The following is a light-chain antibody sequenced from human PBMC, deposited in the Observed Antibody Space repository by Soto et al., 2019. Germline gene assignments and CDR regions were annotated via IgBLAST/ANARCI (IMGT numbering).Light chain of an antibody. V-gene: IGLV2-23*02. CDR1: SSDVGSYNL. J-gene: IGLJ2*01. CDR2: EVN. Sequence: QSALTQPASVSGSPGQSITIPCTGTSSDVGSYNLVSWYQQHPGKAPKLIIYEVNKRPSGVSNRFSGSKSANTASLTISGLQAEDEADYYCCSYVGSSTLVFGGGTKLTVL. CDR3: CSYVGSSTLV.